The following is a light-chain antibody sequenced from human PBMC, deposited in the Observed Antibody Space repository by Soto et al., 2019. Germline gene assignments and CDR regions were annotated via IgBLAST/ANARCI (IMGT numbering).Light chain of an antibody. CDR1: QGISNY. Sequence: DIQMTQSPSSLSASVGDRVTITCRASQGISNYLAWYQQKPGKVPKLLIYAASTLQSGVPSRFSGSGSGTEFTLTISSLEPEDVATYYCQKYNSAPRTFGQGNKVEIQ. CDR2: AAS. J-gene: IGKJ1*01. V-gene: IGKV1-27*01. CDR3: QKYNSAPRT.